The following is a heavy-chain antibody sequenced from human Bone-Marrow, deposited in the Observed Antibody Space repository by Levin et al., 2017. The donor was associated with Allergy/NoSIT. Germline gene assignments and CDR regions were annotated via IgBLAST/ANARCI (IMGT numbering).Heavy chain of an antibody. CDR2: ISINNGKT. J-gene: IGHJ6*02. CDR3: ARHGMRSGGIAAAGIDYYYLGMDL. D-gene: IGHD6-13*01. CDR1: RYTFASYG. V-gene: IGHV1-18*01. Sequence: RASVKVSCEASRYTFASYGISWVRQAPGQGLEWLGWISINNGKTNYAQKFQGRVTMTTQKSTSTVYMELRNLMPDDTAVYFCARHGMRSGGIAAAGIDYYYLGMDLWGQGTTVTVSS.